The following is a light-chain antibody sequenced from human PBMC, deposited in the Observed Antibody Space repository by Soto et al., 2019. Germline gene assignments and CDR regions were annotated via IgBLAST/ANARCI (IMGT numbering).Light chain of an antibody. V-gene: IGLV3-25*02. CDR2: KDT. Sequence: SYALTQPPSVPVSPGQTARITCSGEELPKEYAYWYQQKPGQAPLLVIYKDTERPSGIPERFSASSSGTTVTLTISGVQAEDEGDYYCLSADSSRLYVFGTGTKVTVL. CDR1: ELPKEY. CDR3: LSADSSRLYV. J-gene: IGLJ1*01.